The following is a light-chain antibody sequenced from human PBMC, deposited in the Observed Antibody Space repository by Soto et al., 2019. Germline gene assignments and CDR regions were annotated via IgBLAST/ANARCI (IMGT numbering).Light chain of an antibody. CDR2: LNSDGSH. Sequence: QTVVTQSPSASASLGASVKLTCTLSSGHSSYAIAWHQQQPEKGPRYLMKLNSDGSHSKGDGIPDRFSGSSSGAERDLTISSLQSEDEADYYCQTWVTGIYVFGTGTKLTVL. CDR1: SGHSSYA. J-gene: IGLJ1*01. CDR3: QTWVTGIYV. V-gene: IGLV4-69*01.